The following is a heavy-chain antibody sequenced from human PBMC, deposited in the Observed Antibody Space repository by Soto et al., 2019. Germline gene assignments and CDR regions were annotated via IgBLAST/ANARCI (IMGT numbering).Heavy chain of an antibody. V-gene: IGHV1-58*01. Sequence: QMQLVQSGPEVKKPGTSVKVSCKASGFTFTSSAVQWVRQARGQRLEWIGWIVVGSGNTNYAQKFQERVTITRDMSTSTAYMELSSLRFEDTAVYYCAAVLRFLEWSDFDYWGQGTLVTVSS. J-gene: IGHJ4*02. CDR1: GFTFTSSA. CDR2: IVVGSGNT. D-gene: IGHD3-3*01. CDR3: AAVLRFLEWSDFDY.